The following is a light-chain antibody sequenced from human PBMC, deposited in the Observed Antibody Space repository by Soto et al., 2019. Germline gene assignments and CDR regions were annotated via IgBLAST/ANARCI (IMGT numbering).Light chain of an antibody. CDR2: SNN. CDR1: SSNIGSKT. J-gene: IGLJ2*01. CDR3: AAWDDRLNGVV. V-gene: IGLV1-44*01. Sequence: QSVLPQPPSASGTPGQRVTISCSGSSSNIGSKTVNWYQQLPGTAPKLLIYSNNQRPSGVPDRFSGSKSGTSASLAISGLQSEDEADYYCAAWDDRLNGVVFGGGTKLTVL.